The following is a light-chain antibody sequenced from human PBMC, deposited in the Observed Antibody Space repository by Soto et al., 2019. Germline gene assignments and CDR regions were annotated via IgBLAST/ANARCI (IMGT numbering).Light chain of an antibody. CDR3: QQYSCYAWS. V-gene: IGKV1-5*01. J-gene: IGKJ1*01. CDR1: QSISSW. Sequence: IQLTQSPSSLKEKVGDRVTITCRASQSISSWLAWYQQKPGKAPKLLIYDASSLESGVPSRFSGSGSGTEFIFPISGGIRDNSAVSAFQQYSCYAWSCGLGAEVDIK. CDR2: DAS.